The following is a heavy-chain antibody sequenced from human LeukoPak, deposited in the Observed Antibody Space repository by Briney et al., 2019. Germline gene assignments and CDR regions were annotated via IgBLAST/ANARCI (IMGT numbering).Heavy chain of an antibody. CDR1: GFTFSSYA. Sequence: GGSLRLSCTASGFTFSSYAMSWVRQAPGKGLEWVSAINPSGDGTFYAESVKGRFTISRDNSKNTLYLQMVSLRAEATAVYYCARALVHVSRVFDHWCQGTLATVSS. J-gene: IGHJ4*02. CDR2: INPSGDGT. V-gene: IGHV3-23*01. CDR3: ARALVHVSRVFDH. D-gene: IGHD3-16*01.